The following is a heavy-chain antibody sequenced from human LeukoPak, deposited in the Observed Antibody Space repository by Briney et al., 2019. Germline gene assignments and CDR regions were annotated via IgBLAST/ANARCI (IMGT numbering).Heavy chain of an antibody. Sequence: GGSLRLSCAASGFIFSNYWMYWVRQAPGRGLVRVSHINSDGGSTTYADSVKGRFTVSRDNAKNMLYLEMNSLSAEDTAVYYCARVGSNCGGDCYPYAFDVWGQGTVVTVSS. V-gene: IGHV3-74*01. D-gene: IGHD2-21*02. CDR3: ARVGSNCGGDCYPYAFDV. J-gene: IGHJ3*01. CDR2: INSDGGST. CDR1: GFIFSNYW.